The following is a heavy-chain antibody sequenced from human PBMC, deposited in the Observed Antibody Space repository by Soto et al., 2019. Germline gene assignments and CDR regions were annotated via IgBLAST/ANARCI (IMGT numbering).Heavy chain of an antibody. Sequence: SETLSLTSVGSSGSTTRSNYRGWVRQPPGKGLEWIGEIYHSGRTHYNPSLKSRVTISVDKSMNQFSLRLTSVTAADTAVYYCARDRSSGGAYSRRWIDPWGQG. V-gene: IGHV4-4*02. J-gene: IGHJ5*02. D-gene: IGHD5-12*01. CDR1: SGSTTRSNY. CDR2: IYHSGRT. CDR3: ARDRSSGGAYSRRWIDP.